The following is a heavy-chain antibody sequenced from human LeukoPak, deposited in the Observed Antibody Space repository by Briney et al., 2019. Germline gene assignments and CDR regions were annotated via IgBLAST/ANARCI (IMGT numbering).Heavy chain of an antibody. J-gene: IGHJ4*02. D-gene: IGHD3-22*01. V-gene: IGHV3-30-3*01. Sequence: PGGSLRLSCAASGFTFSSYAMHWVRQAPGKGLEWVAVISYDGSNKYYADSVKGRFTISRDNSKNTLYLQMNSLRAEDTAVYYCAKAVVIPGDFDYWGQGTLVTVSS. CDR3: AKAVVIPGDFDY. CDR2: ISYDGSNK. CDR1: GFTFSSYA.